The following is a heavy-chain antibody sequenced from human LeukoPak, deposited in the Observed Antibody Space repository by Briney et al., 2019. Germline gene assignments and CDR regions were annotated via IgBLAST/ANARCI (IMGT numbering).Heavy chain of an antibody. CDR3: AKALGSGWYEFDY. CDR1: GFTFSSYA. CDR2: ISGSGGST. D-gene: IGHD6-19*01. Sequence: PGGSLRLSCAASGFTFSSYAMSWVRRAPGKGLEWVSAISGSGGSTYYADSVKGRFTISRDNSKNTLYLQMNSLRAEDTAVYYCAKALGSGWYEFDYWGQGTLVTVSS. V-gene: IGHV3-23*01. J-gene: IGHJ4*02.